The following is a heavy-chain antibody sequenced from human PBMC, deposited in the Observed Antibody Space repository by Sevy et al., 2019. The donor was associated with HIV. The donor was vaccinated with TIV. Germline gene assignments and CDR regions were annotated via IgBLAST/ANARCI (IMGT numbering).Heavy chain of an antibody. CDR1: GFTLSSYA. Sequence: GGSLRLSCAASGFTLSSYAMSWVRQAPGKGLEWVSAISGSGGGTYYADSVKGRFTISRDNSKNTLYLQMNSLRAEDTAVYYCAKDHVVVVPTGGYYYYGMDVWGQGTTVTVSS. D-gene: IGHD2-2*01. CDR2: ISGSGGGT. V-gene: IGHV3-23*01. J-gene: IGHJ6*02. CDR3: AKDHVVVVPTGGYYYYGMDV.